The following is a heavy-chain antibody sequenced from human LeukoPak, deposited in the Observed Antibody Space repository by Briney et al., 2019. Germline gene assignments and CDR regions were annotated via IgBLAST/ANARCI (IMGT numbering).Heavy chain of an antibody. CDR1: GFTFSSYS. V-gene: IGHV3-21*01. Sequence: PGGSLRLSCAASGFTFSSYSMNWVRQAPGKGLEWVSSISRSSGYIYYADSVKGRFTISRDSAKNSLYLQMNSLRAEDTAVYFCARGYSGYEGMDYWGQGTLVTVSS. CDR2: ISRSSGYI. CDR3: ARGYSGYEGMDY. D-gene: IGHD5-12*01. J-gene: IGHJ4*02.